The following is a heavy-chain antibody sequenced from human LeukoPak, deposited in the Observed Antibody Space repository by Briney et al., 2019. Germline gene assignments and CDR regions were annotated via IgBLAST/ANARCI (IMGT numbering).Heavy chain of an antibody. Sequence: GGSLRLSCAASGFTFSTYAMHWVRQAPGKGLEWLTVISYNGSHQYYSDSVRGRFTISRDNSRNSVFLQINRLRPEDTAAYYCATSIRRITISSWGQGTLVTVSS. CDR1: GFTFSTYA. J-gene: IGHJ4*02. V-gene: IGHV3-30*04. CDR2: ISYNGSHQ. CDR3: ATSIRRITISS. D-gene: IGHD3-3*01.